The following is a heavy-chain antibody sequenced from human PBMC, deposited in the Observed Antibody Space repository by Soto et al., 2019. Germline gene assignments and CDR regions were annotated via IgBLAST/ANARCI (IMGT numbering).Heavy chain of an antibody. CDR1: GFTFSTYA. J-gene: IGHJ6*03. D-gene: IGHD3-3*01. V-gene: IGHV3-23*01. Sequence: PGGSLRLSCATSGFTFSTYAMHWVRQAPGKGLEYVSAISGSGGSTYYADSVKGRFTISRDNSKNTLYLQMNSLRAEDTAVYYCAKQLAHYDFWSGSYYYYYMDVWGKGTTVTVSS. CDR2: ISGSGGST. CDR3: AKQLAHYDFWSGSYYYYYMDV.